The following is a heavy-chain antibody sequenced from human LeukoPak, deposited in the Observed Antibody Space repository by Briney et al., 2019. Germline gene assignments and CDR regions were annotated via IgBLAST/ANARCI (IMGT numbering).Heavy chain of an antibody. D-gene: IGHD4-17*01. V-gene: IGHV3-74*01. Sequence: PGGSLRLSCAASGFTFSSYWMHWVRQAPGKGLVWVSRINSDGSSTSYADSVKGRLTISRDNAKNTLYLQMNSLRAEDTAVYYCARGGGSTTVTLDYWGQGTLVTVSS. CDR3: ARGGGSTTVTLDY. CDR1: GFTFSSYW. CDR2: INSDGSST. J-gene: IGHJ4*02.